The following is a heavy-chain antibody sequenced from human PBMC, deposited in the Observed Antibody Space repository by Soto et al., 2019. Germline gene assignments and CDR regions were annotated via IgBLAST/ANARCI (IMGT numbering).Heavy chain of an antibody. Sequence: GGSLRLSCAASGFTFSSYAMSWVRQAPGKGLEWVSAISGSGGSTYYADSVKGRFTISRDNSKNTLYLQMNSLRAEDTAVYYCAKGTLYTAMRDYGMDVWGQGTTVTVYS. CDR3: AKGTLYTAMRDYGMDV. V-gene: IGHV3-23*01. J-gene: IGHJ6*02. D-gene: IGHD5-18*01. CDR2: ISGSGGST. CDR1: GFTFSSYA.